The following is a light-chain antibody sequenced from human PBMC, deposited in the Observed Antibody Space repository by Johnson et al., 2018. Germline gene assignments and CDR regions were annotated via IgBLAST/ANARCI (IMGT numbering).Light chain of an antibody. CDR1: SSNIGNNY. CDR3: GTWDSSLSAGNV. Sequence: QSVLTQPPSVYAAPGQKVTISCSGSSSNIGNNYVSWYQQLPGTAPKLLIYENSKRPSGIPDRFSGSKSGTSATLGITGLQTGDEADYYCGTWDSSLSAGNVFGTGTKVTVL. V-gene: IGLV1-51*02. J-gene: IGLJ1*01. CDR2: ENS.